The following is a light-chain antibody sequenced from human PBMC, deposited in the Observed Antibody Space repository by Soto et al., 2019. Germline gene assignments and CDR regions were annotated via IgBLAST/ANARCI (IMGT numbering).Light chain of an antibody. V-gene: IGKV3D-15*01. CDR2: GAS. Sequence: PGERATLSCGASQSVTSNYLAWYQQKPGQAPRLLIYGASTRATGIPARFSGSGSGTEFTLTISSLQSEDFAVYYCQQYNNWPLFGPGTKVDI. J-gene: IGKJ3*01. CDR1: QSVTSN. CDR3: QQYNNWPL.